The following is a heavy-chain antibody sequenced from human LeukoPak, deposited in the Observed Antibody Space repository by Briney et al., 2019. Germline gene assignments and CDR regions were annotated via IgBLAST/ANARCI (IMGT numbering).Heavy chain of an antibody. CDR2: ISGSGGRT. Sequence: GGSLRLSCAASGFTFSSYAMSWVRQAPGKGLEWVSTISGSGGRTYYADSVKGRFTISRDNSKNTLYLQMNSLRAEDTAVYYCAKAVTVALPNWFDPWGQGTLATVSS. J-gene: IGHJ5*02. V-gene: IGHV3-23*01. CDR1: GFTFSSYA. D-gene: IGHD6-19*01. CDR3: AKAVTVALPNWFDP.